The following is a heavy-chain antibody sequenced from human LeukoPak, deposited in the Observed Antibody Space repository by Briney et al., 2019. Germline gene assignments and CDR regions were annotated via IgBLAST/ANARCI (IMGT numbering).Heavy chain of an antibody. CDR1: GFTFSNAW. D-gene: IGHD1-26*01. J-gene: IGHJ4*02. CDR3: TTDSLSGSYGY. Sequence: GGSLRLSCAASGFTFSNAWMSWVRQAPGKGLEWVGRIKTKTDGGTTDYAAPVKGRFTISRDDSKNTLYLQMSSLKTEDTAVFYCTTDSLSGSYGYWGQGTLVTVSS. CDR2: IKTKTDGGTT. V-gene: IGHV3-15*01.